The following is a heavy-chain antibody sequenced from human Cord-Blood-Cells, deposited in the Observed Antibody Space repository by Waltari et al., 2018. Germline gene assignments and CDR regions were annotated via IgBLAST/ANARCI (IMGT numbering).Heavy chain of an antibody. Sequence: QVQLVESGGDVVQPGRSLRLSCAASGFTFSSYGMHWVRQAPGKGLEWVAVIWYDGSNKYYADSVKGRFTISRDNSKNTLYLQMNSLRAEDTAMYYCAKEVVRGSYYDYWGQGTLVTVSS. CDR2: IWYDGSNK. CDR1: GFTFSSYG. CDR3: AKEVVRGSYYDY. D-gene: IGHD3-10*01. J-gene: IGHJ4*02. V-gene: IGHV3-30*18.